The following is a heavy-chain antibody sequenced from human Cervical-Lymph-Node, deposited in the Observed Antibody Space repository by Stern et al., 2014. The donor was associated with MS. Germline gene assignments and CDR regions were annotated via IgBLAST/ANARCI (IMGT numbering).Heavy chain of an antibody. V-gene: IGHV5-51*01. J-gene: IGHJ4*02. CDR3: ARHVQGFDY. Sequence: EVQLVQSGAEVKKPGESLKISCKLSGYSFTIYYIAWVRQMPGKGLEWMGVIYPYDSDPTDSPSFQGQVPISADKSITTAYLQWSSLRASDTAMYYCARHVQGFDYWGQGTLVTVSS. CDR2: IYPYDSDP. CDR1: GYSFTIYY.